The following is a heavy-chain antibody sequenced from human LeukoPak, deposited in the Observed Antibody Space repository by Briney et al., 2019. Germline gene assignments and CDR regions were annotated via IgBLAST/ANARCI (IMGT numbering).Heavy chain of an antibody. CDR2: ISGSGGST. D-gene: IGHD1-26*01. Sequence: GGSLRLSCAASGFTFSRHAMSWVRQAPGKGLEWVSSISGSGGSTYYADSVKGRFTISRDNSKNTLYLQVNSLRAEDTAVYYCAKGGKWDVTPFDYWGQGTLVTVSS. CDR3: AKGGKWDVTPFDY. V-gene: IGHV3-23*01. CDR1: GFTFSRHA. J-gene: IGHJ4*02.